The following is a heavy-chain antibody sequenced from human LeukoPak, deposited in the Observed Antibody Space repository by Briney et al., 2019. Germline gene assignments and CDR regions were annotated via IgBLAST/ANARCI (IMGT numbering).Heavy chain of an antibody. Sequence: ASETLSLTCAVYGGSFSGYYWSWIRQPPGKGLEWIGEINHSGSTNYNPSLKSRVTISVDTSKNQFSLKLSSATAADTAVYYCARGGQGYCSGGSCYNWFDPWGQGTLVTVSS. J-gene: IGHJ5*02. V-gene: IGHV4-34*01. CDR3: ARGGQGYCSGGSCYNWFDP. CDR2: INHSGST. CDR1: GGSFSGYY. D-gene: IGHD2-15*01.